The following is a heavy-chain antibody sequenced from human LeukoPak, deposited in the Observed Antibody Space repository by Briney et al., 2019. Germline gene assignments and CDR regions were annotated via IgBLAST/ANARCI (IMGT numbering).Heavy chain of an antibody. CDR1: GYSFTNYW. D-gene: IGHD2-2*01. Sequence: GESLKISSKSSGYSFTNYWIGWVRQMPGKGLEWMGIIYPADSDTRYSPSFVGQVTISVDKSINTAYLQWSSLRASDTAFYYCTSHTSGNWFDPWGQGTLVTVSS. V-gene: IGHV5-51*01. CDR3: TSHTSGNWFDP. CDR2: IYPADSDT. J-gene: IGHJ5*02.